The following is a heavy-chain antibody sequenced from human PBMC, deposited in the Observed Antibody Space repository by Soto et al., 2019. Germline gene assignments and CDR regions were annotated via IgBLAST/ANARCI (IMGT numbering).Heavy chain of an antibody. CDR3: ARGAIGDAAMVTNYFEY. J-gene: IGHJ4*02. D-gene: IGHD5-18*01. CDR1: GFTVSSNY. Sequence: VQLVESGGGLIQPGGSLRLSCAASGFTVSSNYMSWVRQAPGKGLEWVAVLSYDGNNVHYADSVKGRFTVSRDNSRNTLFLQMNRLRAEDTALYYCARGAIGDAAMVTNYFEYWGQGTLVTVSS. V-gene: IGHV3-30*03. CDR2: LSYDGNNV.